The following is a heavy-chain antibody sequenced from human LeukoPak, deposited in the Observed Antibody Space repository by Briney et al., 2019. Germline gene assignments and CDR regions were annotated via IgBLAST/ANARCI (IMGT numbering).Heavy chain of an antibody. CDR1: GYTFTGYY. Sequence: ASVKVSCKASGYTFTGYYMHWVRQAPGQGLEWMGWINPNSGGTNYAQKFQGRVTMTRDTSICTAYMELSRLRSDDTAVYYCARGIAAAGTGVPGDYWGQGTLVTVSS. J-gene: IGHJ4*02. D-gene: IGHD6-13*01. CDR3: ARGIAAAGTGVPGDY. V-gene: IGHV1-2*02. CDR2: INPNSGGT.